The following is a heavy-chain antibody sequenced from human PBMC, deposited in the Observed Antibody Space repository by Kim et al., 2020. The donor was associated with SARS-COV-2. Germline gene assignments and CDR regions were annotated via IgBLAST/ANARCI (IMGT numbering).Heavy chain of an antibody. D-gene: IGHD3-9*01. Sequence: GGSLRLSCAASGFTFSSYAMSWVRQAPGKGLEWVSAISGSGGSTYYADSVKGRFTISRDNSKNTLYLQMNSLRAEDTAVYYCAKDVAGTYYDILTGYWNDAFDIWGQGTMVTVSS. CDR3: AKDVAGTYYDILTGYWNDAFDI. J-gene: IGHJ3*02. CDR2: ISGSGGST. V-gene: IGHV3-23*01. CDR1: GFTFSSYA.